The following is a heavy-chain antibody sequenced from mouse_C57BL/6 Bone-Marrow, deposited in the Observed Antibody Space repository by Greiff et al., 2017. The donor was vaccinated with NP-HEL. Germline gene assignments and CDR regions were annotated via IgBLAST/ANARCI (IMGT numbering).Heavy chain of an antibody. Sequence: EVKLMESGAELVRPGASVKLSCTASGFNIKDDYMHWVKQRPEQGLEWIGWIDPENGDTEYASKFQGKATITADTSSNTAYLQLSSLTSEDTAVYYCTTQGYWDIDYWGQGTTLTVSS. D-gene: IGHD4-1*01. J-gene: IGHJ2*01. CDR3: TTQGYWDIDY. CDR1: GFNIKDDY. CDR2: IDPENGDT. V-gene: IGHV14-4*01.